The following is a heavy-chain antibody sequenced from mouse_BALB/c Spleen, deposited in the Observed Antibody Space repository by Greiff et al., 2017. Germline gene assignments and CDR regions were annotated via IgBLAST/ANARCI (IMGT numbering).Heavy chain of an antibody. CDR1: GFTFSDYG. Sequence: EVQVVESGGGLVQPGGSRKLSCAASGFTFSDYGMAWVRQAPGKGPEWVAFISNLAYSIYYADTVKGRFTISRENAKNTLYLEMSSLRSEDTAMYYCARDPTGYAMDYWGQGTSVTVSS. CDR3: ARDPTGYAMDY. D-gene: IGHD3-1*01. CDR2: ISNLAYSI. V-gene: IGHV5-15*02. J-gene: IGHJ4*01.